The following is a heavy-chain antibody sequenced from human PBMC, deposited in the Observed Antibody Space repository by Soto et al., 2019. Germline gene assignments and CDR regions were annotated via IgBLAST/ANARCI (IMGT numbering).Heavy chain of an antibody. CDR3: ARECSSSSWYFDL. CDR2: ISYDGSNK. V-gene: IGHV3-30-3*01. J-gene: IGHJ2*01. D-gene: IGHD6-6*01. CDR1: GFTFSSYA. Sequence: GGSLRLSCAASGFTFSSYAMHWVRQAPGKGLEWVAVISYDGSNKYYADSVKGRFTISRDNSKNTLYLQMNSLRAEDTAVYYCARECSSSSWYFDLWGRGTLVTVSS.